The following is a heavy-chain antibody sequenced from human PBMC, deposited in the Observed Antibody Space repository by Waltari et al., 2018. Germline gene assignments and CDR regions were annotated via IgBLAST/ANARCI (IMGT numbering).Heavy chain of an antibody. CDR1: AGHFSGSS. CDR3: ARRSNVLRFLEWLPHTPNFDY. J-gene: IGHJ4*02. CDR2: INHSGST. D-gene: IGHD3-3*01. V-gene: IGHV4-34*01. Sequence: QVQLQQWGARLLKPPAPLSLTCAVSAGHFSGSSWSWSPPPPATGPGWIGEINHSGSTNYNPSLKSRVTISGDTSRNQFSRKLSSVAAADTAVYYCARRSNVLRFLEWLPHTPNFDYWGQGTLVTVSS.